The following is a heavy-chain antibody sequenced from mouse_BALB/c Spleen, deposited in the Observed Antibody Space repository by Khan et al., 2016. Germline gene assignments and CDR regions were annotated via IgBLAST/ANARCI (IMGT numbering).Heavy chain of an antibody. J-gene: IGHJ1*01. V-gene: IGHV4-1*02. CDR2: INPDSSTI. Sequence: EVQLQESGGGLVQPGGSLKLSCAASGFAFSRYWMSWVRQAPGKGLEWIGDINPDSSTINYTPSLKGKFIISRDNAKTTLYLQLSKVRSEDTACYDCASTCWYFDVWGAGTTVTVSS. CDR1: GFAFSRYW. CDR3: ASTCWYFDV.